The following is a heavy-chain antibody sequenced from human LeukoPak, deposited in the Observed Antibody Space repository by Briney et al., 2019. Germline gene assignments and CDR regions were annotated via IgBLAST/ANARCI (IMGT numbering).Heavy chain of an antibody. CDR1: GYTFTSYD. D-gene: IGHD3-22*01. Sequence: ASVKVSCKASGYTFTSYDINWVRQATGQGLEWMGWVNPNSGNTGYAQKFQGRVTITRNTSISTAYMELSSLRSEDTAVYYCARGGIVGYYYDSSGYARLDIWGQGTMVTVSS. J-gene: IGHJ3*02. V-gene: IGHV1-8*03. CDR3: ARGGIVGYYYDSSGYARLDI. CDR2: VNPNSGNT.